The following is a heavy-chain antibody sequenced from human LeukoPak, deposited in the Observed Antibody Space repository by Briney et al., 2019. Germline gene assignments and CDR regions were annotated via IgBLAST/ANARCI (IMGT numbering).Heavy chain of an antibody. V-gene: IGHV4-34*12. Sequence: SETLSLTCAVYGGSFSGYYWSWIRQPPGKGLEWIGNIFYSGSTYYSPSLKSRVTISLDTSRNQFSLKLNSVTAADTAVYYCARVLAARPQYYFDYWGQGTLVTVSS. CDR3: ARVLAARPQYYFDY. CDR2: IFYSGST. J-gene: IGHJ4*02. CDR1: GGSFSGYY. D-gene: IGHD6-6*01.